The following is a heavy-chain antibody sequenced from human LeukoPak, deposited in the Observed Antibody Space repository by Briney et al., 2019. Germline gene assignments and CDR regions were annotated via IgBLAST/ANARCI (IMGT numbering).Heavy chain of an antibody. CDR1: GYXLSRLS. V-gene: IGHV1-24*01. D-gene: IGHD2-15*01. CDR2: FDPEDGET. CDR3: ATGEGYCSGGTCQSWFDL. J-gene: IGHJ5*02. Sequence: VASVKVSCKVSGYXLSRLSMHWVRQTPGKGLQWMGGFDPEDGETIYAQRFQGRVTMTEDTSTDTAYMELSSLRSEDTAVYYCATGEGYCSGGTCQSWFDLWGQGTRVTVSS.